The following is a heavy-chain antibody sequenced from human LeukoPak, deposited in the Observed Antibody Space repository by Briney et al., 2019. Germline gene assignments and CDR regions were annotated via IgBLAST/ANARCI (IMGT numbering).Heavy chain of an antibody. J-gene: IGHJ4*02. CDR3: ARRALRDSSGYYYLPDY. CDR1: GFTFSSYA. CDR2: ISYDGSNK. V-gene: IGHV3-30*04. Sequence: GGSLRLSCAASGFTFSSYAMHWVRQAPGKGLEWVAVISYDGSNKYYADSVKGRFTISRDNSKNTLYLQMNSLRAEDTAVYYCARRALRDSSGYYYLPDYWGQGTLVTVSS. D-gene: IGHD3-22*01.